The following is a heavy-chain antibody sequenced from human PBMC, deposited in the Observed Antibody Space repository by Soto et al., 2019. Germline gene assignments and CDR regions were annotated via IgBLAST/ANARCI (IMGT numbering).Heavy chain of an antibody. CDR3: AKTPGVITVITWFDH. CDR1: GFTFNKYA. CDR2: ISGSGAST. Sequence: GGSLRLSCVASGFTFNKYALAWVRQAPGKGLEWVSAISGSGASTYDADSVKGRFTISRDNSNNTLYPQMNSLRPEDTAVYYWAKTPGVITVITWFDHWGQGTPVTVSS. V-gene: IGHV3-23*01. J-gene: IGHJ5*02. D-gene: IGHD3-16*01.